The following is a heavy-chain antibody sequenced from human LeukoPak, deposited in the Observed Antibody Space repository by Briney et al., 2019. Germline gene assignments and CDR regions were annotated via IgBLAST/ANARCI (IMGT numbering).Heavy chain of an antibody. D-gene: IGHD2-15*01. CDR1: GFTFSSFA. CDR3: VRVSGVSPYYFDY. V-gene: IGHV3-64*01. J-gene: IGHJ4*02. CDR2: ISSNGGST. Sequence: GGSLRLSCAASGFTFSSFAMHWVRQAPGKGLQYVSAISSNGGSTSYANSVKGRFTISRDNSKNTLYLQMDSLRPDDLAVYHCVRVSGVSPYYFDYWGQGTLVTVSS.